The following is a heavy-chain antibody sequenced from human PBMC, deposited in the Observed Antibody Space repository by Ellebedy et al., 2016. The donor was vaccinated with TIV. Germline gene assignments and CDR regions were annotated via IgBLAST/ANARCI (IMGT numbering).Heavy chain of an antibody. CDR2: IRQEGDEI. Sequence: GESLKISCAASGFNFGSHWMTWVRQAPGKGLEWVAKIRQEGDEIYYVESVKGRFTISRDNAKNSLFLQMNSLRVEDTAVYYCARRASYGDYAVQVNPWFDPWGQGTLVTVSS. CDR3: ARRASYGDYAVQVNPWFDP. CDR1: GFNFGSHW. V-gene: IGHV3-7*01. J-gene: IGHJ5*02. D-gene: IGHD4-17*01.